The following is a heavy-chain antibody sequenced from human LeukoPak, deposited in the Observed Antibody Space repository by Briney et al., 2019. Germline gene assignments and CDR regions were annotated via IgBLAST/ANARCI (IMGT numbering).Heavy chain of an antibody. D-gene: IGHD3-10*01. J-gene: IGHJ4*02. Sequence: PGGSLPLSRAVSGLPFSNYFMLWVRPAPPRGLAWVAVIWYDGSNKYYAVSVKGRFTISRDNSKSTLYLQMNSLRAEDTAAYYCAGNYGPYYFDCWGQGTLVTVSS. CDR3: AGNYGPYYFDC. CDR2: IWYDGSNK. V-gene: IGHV3-33*08. CDR1: GLPFSNYF.